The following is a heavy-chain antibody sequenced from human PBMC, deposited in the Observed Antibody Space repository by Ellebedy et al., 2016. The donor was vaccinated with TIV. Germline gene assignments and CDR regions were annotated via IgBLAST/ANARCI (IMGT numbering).Heavy chain of an antibody. Sequence: GESLKISCAASGFTFRNYGMHWVRRTSGKRLEWVAVVAFDGSITYYADSVKGRFTISRDNSKNTLYLPMNSLRPEDTAVYYCAKEPKIHAGPWYFDLWGRGTLVTVS. CDR2: VAFDGSIT. CDR3: AKEPKIHAGPWYFDL. D-gene: IGHD5-18*01. V-gene: IGHV3-30*18. J-gene: IGHJ2*01. CDR1: GFTFRNYG.